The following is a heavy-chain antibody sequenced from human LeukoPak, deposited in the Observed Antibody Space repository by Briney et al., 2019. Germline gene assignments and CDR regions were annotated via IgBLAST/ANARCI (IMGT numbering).Heavy chain of an antibody. D-gene: IGHD4-17*01. V-gene: IGHV4-59*01. Sequence: SETLSLTCTVSGGSISSYYWSWIRQPPGKGLEWIGYIYYSGSTYHNPSLKSRVTISVDTSKNQFSLKLSSVTAADTAMYYCARGFGDYVRYFDFWGQGTLVTVSS. CDR3: ARGFGDYVRYFDF. CDR2: IYYSGST. J-gene: IGHJ4*02. CDR1: GGSISSYY.